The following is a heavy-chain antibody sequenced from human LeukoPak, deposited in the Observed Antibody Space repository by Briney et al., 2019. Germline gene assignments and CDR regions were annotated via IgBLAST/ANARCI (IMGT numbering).Heavy chain of an antibody. Sequence: ASVKLACKASGYTFTSYDINWVRQATGQGLEWMGWMNPNSGNTSYAQKFQGRVTMTRNTSISTAYMELSSLRSEDTAVYYCARVYYGDYVPYYYYYYGMDVWGQGTTVTVSS. CDR3: ARVYYGDYVPYYYYYYGMDV. CDR2: MNPNSGNT. J-gene: IGHJ6*02. CDR1: GYTFTSYD. D-gene: IGHD4-17*01. V-gene: IGHV1-8*01.